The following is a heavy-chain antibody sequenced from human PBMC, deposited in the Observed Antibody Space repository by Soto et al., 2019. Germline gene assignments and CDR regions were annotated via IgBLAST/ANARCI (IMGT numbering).Heavy chain of an antibody. CDR2: IFSNDEK. CDR3: ARVARYSGYDSPDY. D-gene: IGHD5-12*01. CDR1: GFSLSDARMG. Sequence: QVTLKESGPVLVKPTEPLTLTCTVSGFSLSDARMGVSWIRQPPGKALQWLAHIFSNDEKSYSTSLKSRLTISKDTSISQVVLTMTNMDPVDTATYYCARVARYSGYDSPDYWGQGTLVTVSS. V-gene: IGHV2-26*01. J-gene: IGHJ4*02.